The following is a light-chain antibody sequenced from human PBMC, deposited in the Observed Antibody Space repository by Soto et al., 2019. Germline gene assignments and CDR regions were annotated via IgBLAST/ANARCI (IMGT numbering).Light chain of an antibody. CDR3: QQYSNWPPT. CDR2: DAF. V-gene: IGKV3-15*01. Sequence: EIVMTQSPAILSVSPGERATLSCRASQRVNTDVAWYQQKPGQAPRLLIHDAFDRATEIPARFSGSASGTEFTLTIRSMQSEDFAVYYCQQYSNWPPTFGGGTKVDIK. CDR1: QRVNTD. J-gene: IGKJ4*01.